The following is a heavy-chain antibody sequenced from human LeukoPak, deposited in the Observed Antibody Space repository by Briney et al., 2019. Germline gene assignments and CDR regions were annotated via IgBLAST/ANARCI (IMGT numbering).Heavy chain of an antibody. D-gene: IGHD3-10*01. J-gene: IGHJ4*02. CDR2: ISAEGDIQ. Sequence: GGSLRLSRAATGFRFSSYDMHWVRQAPGKGLEWVAAISAEGDIQIYLDSVMGRFTISRDNSKSTLYLQMNSLRIEDTGFYYCTRDMIRGVPDYIDYWGQGTLVTVSS. CDR3: TRDMIRGVPDYIDY. V-gene: IGHV3-30-3*01. CDR1: GFRFSSYD.